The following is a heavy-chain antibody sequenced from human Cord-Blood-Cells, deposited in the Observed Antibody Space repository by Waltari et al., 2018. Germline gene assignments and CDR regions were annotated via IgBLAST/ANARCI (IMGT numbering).Heavy chain of an antibody. CDR2: INPNSGGT. J-gene: IGHJ5*02. D-gene: IGHD5-12*01. CDR1: GYTFTGYY. Sequence: QVQLVQSGAEVKKPGASVKVSCKASGYTFTGYYMHWVRPAPGQGLEWMGRINPNSGGTNYARKFQGRVTMTRDTSISTAYMELSRLRSDDTAVYYCARGGYSGYDNWFDPWGQGTLVTVSS. V-gene: IGHV1-2*06. CDR3: ARGGYSGYDNWFDP.